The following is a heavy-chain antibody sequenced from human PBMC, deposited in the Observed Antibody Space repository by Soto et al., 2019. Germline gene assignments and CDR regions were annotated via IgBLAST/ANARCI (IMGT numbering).Heavy chain of an antibody. Sequence: SETLSLTCTVSGGSISSGDYYWSWIRQPPGKGLEWIGYIYYSGSTYYNPSLKSRVTISVDTSKNQLSLKLSSVTAADTAVYYCARDLHRGGYYGMDVWGQGTTVTVSS. CDR2: IYYSGST. CDR1: GGSISSGDYY. D-gene: IGHD2-15*01. V-gene: IGHV4-30-4*01. CDR3: ARDLHRGGYYGMDV. J-gene: IGHJ6*02.